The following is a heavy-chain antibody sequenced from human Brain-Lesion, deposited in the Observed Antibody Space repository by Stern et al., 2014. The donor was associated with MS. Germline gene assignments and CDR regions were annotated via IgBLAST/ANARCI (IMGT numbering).Heavy chain of an antibody. CDR3: ASERYTYYDDQRPPGGFGP. CDR1: GITFSQSA. Sequence: QMQLVQSGPEVKKPGTSVKVSCKASGITFSQSAVQWLRQARGQRLEWVGWVVGRNGDTNYAQSFQERVTITRDMSTSTVYMELRSLRSEDTAVYYCASERYTYYDDQRPPGGFGPWGQGTLVTVSS. CDR2: VVGRNGDT. J-gene: IGHJ5*02. V-gene: IGHV1-58*03. D-gene: IGHD5-18*01.